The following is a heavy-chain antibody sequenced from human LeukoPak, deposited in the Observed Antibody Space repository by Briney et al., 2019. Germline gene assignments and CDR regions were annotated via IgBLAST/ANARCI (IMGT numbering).Heavy chain of an antibody. J-gene: IGHJ4*02. CDR2: IRYDGSNK. Sequence: GGSLRLSCAASGFTFSSYGMHWVRQAPGKGLEWEAFIRYDGSNKYYADSVKGRFTISRDNSKNTLYLQMNSLRAEDTAVYYCAKAAGWSGTFDYWGQGTLVTVSS. V-gene: IGHV3-30*02. CDR1: GFTFSSYG. D-gene: IGHD1-7*01. CDR3: AKAAGWSGTFDY.